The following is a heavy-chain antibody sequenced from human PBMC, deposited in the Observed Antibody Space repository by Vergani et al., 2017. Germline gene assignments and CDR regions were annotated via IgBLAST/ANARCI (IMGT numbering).Heavy chain of an antibody. Sequence: EVQLVQSGAEVKKPGESLTISCKGSGYSFTSYWIGWVRQMPGKGLEWMGIIYPGDSDTRYSPSFQGQVTISADKSISTAYLQWSSLKASDTAMYYCAIVRGAVPAAIGSFDPWGQGTLVTVSS. V-gene: IGHV5-51*01. CDR1: GYSFTSYW. CDR3: AIVRGAVPAAIGSFDP. CDR2: IYPGDSDT. D-gene: IGHD2-2*02. J-gene: IGHJ5*02.